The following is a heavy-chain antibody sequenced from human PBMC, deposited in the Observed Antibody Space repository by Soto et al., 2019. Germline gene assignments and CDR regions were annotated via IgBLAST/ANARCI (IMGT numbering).Heavy chain of an antibody. V-gene: IGHV3-30*18. J-gene: IGHJ6*02. CDR1: GFTFSSYG. Sequence: GGSLRLSCAASGFTFSSYGMHWVRQAPGKGLEWVAVISYDGSNKYYADSVKGRFTISRDNSKNTLYLQMNSLRAEDTAVYYCAKDPPHYDFWSGYYKTLYYYYYGMDVWGQGTTVTVSS. CDR3: AKDPPHYDFWSGYYKTLYYYYYGMDV. CDR2: ISYDGSNK. D-gene: IGHD3-3*01.